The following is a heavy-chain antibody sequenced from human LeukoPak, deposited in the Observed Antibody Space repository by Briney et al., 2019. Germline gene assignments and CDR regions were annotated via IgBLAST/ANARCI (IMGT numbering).Heavy chain of an antibody. CDR2: IWHDGSTK. D-gene: IGHD3-3*01. J-gene: IGHJ3*01. Sequence: PGGSLRLSCAASGFTFSTYLMHWVRQAPGKGLDWVAIIWHDGSTKYYADSVEGRFTISRDNSKNTLYLEMNSLRAEDTALYFCAKSNGEWSRQHAFDFWGQGTMVTVSS. CDR3: AKSNGEWSRQHAFDF. V-gene: IGHV3-33*06. CDR1: GFTFSTYL.